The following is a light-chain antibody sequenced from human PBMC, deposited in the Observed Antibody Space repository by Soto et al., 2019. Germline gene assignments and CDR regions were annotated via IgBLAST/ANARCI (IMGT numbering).Light chain of an antibody. CDR2: AAS. V-gene: IGKV1-6*02. Sequence: ITMTQSPYSLSASVVDRVLLTCRTSQGISNDSGWYQQKPGKAPKLLIYAASILQSGVPSRFSGSGSGTDFTLRNSSLQPEDFAVYFCVQDCKRPTTFGQGTKVDIK. CDR3: VQDCKRPTT. J-gene: IGKJ1*01. CDR1: QGISND.